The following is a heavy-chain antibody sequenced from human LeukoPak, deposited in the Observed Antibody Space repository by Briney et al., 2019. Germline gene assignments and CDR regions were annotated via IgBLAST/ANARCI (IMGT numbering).Heavy chain of an antibody. D-gene: IGHD1-20*01. CDR2: ICSSDST. J-gene: IGHJ2*01. Sequence: QSGGSLRLSCAASGFTVSSNCMNWVRQAPGKGLEWVSLICSSDSTYYVDSVKGRFTISRDNSKNTLYLQMNSLRTEDTAVYFCARRYNWKAFDLWGRGTLVTVSS. CDR3: ARRYNWKAFDL. CDR1: GFTVSSNC. V-gene: IGHV3-53*01.